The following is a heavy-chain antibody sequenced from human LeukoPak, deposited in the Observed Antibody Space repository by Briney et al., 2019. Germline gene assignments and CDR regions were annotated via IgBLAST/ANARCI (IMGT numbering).Heavy chain of an antibody. J-gene: IGHJ4*02. CDR1: GGYIGTSSYY. Sequence: SETLSLTCTVSGGYIGTSSYYWGWIRQPPGKGLEWIGSIYYSGSPYFNPSLKSRVTMSVDQSMNQFSLKLSSVTAADTAVYYCAREGRYCASLYWGQGTLVTVSS. CDR2: IYYSGSP. V-gene: IGHV4-39*07. CDR3: AREGRYCASLY. D-gene: IGHD2-15*01.